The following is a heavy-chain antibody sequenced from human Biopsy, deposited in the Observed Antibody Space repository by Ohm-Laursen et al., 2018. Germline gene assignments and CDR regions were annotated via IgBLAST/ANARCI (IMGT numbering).Heavy chain of an antibody. CDR3: VREPKTGAAEAWYFDL. CDR1: GASVKTSGYF. J-gene: IGHJ2*01. CDR2: ISYNERT. D-gene: IGHD7-27*01. V-gene: IGHV4-31*03. Sequence: SQTLSLTCSVSGASVKTSGYFWAWIRQRPGKGLVWISSISYNERTHYNPSLTSRLAISFDTANNRISLQLRSVSVADAAVYYCVREPKTGAAEAWYFDLWGRGSPVTVPS.